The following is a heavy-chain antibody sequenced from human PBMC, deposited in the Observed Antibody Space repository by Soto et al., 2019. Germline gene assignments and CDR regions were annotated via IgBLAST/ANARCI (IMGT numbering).Heavy chain of an antibody. V-gene: IGHV4-31*03. J-gene: IGHJ6*02. D-gene: IGHD3-3*01. CDR3: ARGVLRFLEWLSTPYMDV. Sequence: PSETLSLTCTVSGGSISSGGYYWSWIRQHPGKGLEWIGYIYYSGSTYYNPSLKSRVTISVDTSKNHFSLKLSSVTAADTAVYYCARGVLRFLEWLSTPYMDVWGQGTTVTVSS. CDR1: GGSISSGGYY. CDR2: IYYSGST.